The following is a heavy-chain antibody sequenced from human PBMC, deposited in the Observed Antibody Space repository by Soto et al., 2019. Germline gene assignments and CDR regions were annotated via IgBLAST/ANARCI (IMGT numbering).Heavy chain of an antibody. V-gene: IGHV1-2*02. CDR2: INPNSGGT. D-gene: IGHD6-6*01. J-gene: IGHJ4*02. Sequence: ASVKVSCKASRYTFTGYYMHWVRQAPGQGLEWMGWINPNSGGTNYAQKFQGRVTMTRDTSISTAYMELSRLRSDDTAVYYCARGVGSSGSYFDYWGQGTLVTVSS. CDR1: RYTFTGYY. CDR3: ARGVGSSGSYFDY.